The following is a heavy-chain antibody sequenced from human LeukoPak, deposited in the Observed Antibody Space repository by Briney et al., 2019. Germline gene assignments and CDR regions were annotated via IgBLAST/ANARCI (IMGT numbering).Heavy chain of an antibody. CDR3: ATSEPSMVRGVIIKSPWFDP. CDR1: GYTLTELS. CDR2: FDPEDGET. J-gene: IGHJ5*02. D-gene: IGHD3-10*01. Sequence: GASVKVSCKVSGYTLTELSMHWVRQAPGKGLEWMGGFDPEDGETIYAQKFQGRVTMTEDTSTDTAYMELSSLRSEDTAVYYCATSEPSMVRGVIIKSPWFDPWGQGTLVTVSS. V-gene: IGHV1-24*01.